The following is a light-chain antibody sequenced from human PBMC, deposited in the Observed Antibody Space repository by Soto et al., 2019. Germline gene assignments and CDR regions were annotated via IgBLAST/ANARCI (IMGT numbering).Light chain of an antibody. CDR3: QQRSNWPRT. CDR1: QSVRSY. CDR2: DGS. Sequence: EIVLTQSPGTLSLSPGERATLSCRASQSVRSYLAWYQQKPGQAPRLLIYDGSNRATGVPARFRGSGSGTDFTLTISSLEPEDFAVYYCQQRSNWPRTFGQGTKV. V-gene: IGKV3-11*01. J-gene: IGKJ1*01.